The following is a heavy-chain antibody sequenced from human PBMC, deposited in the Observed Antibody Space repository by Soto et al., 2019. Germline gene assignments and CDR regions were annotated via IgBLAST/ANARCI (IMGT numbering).Heavy chain of an antibody. D-gene: IGHD3-9*01. CDR1: GGSISSGGYY. CDR3: ARVRSDILTGYYGNWFDP. Sequence: SETLSLTCPVSGGSISSGGYYWSWIRQHPGKGLEWIGYIYYSGSTYYNPSLKSRVTISVDTSKNQFSLKLSSVTAADTAVYYCARVRSDILTGYYGNWFDPWGQGTLVTVSS. V-gene: IGHV4-31*03. CDR2: IYYSGST. J-gene: IGHJ5*02.